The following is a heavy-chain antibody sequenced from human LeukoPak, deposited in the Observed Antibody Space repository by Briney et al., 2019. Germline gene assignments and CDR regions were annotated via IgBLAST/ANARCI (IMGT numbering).Heavy chain of an antibody. D-gene: IGHD3-10*01. CDR3: ARYYYYGSGSYYNPSFDY. J-gene: IGHJ4*02. Sequence: KPSETLSLTCTVSGGSISSGGYYWSWIRQHPGKGLEWIGYIYYSGSTYYNPSLKSRVTISVDTSKNQFSLKLSSVTAADTAVYYCARYYYYGSGSYYNPSFDYWGQGTLVTVSS. V-gene: IGHV4-31*03. CDR2: IYYSGST. CDR1: GGSISSGGYY.